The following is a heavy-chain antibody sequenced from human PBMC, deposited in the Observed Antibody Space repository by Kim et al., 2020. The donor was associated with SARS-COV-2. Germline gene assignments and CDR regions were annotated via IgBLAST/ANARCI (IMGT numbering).Heavy chain of an antibody. J-gene: IGHJ4*02. Sequence: KLQGRVTMTTDTSTSTAYMELRSLRSDDTAVYYCARYYYDSRPSGYYFDYWGQGTLVTVSS. D-gene: IGHD3-22*01. CDR3: ARYYYDSRPSGYYFDY. V-gene: IGHV1-18*01.